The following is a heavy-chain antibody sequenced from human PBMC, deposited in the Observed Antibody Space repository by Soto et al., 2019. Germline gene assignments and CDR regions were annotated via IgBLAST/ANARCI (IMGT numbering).Heavy chain of an antibody. V-gene: IGHV1-24*01. Sequence: ASVKVSCKVSGYTLTELSMHWVRQAPGKGLEWMGGFDPEDGETIYAQKFQGRVTMTEDTSTDTAYMELSSLRSEDTAVYYCATVSVDTAMVRLDAFDIWGQGTMVTVSS. CDR1: GYTLTELS. CDR2: FDPEDGET. CDR3: ATVSVDTAMVRLDAFDI. J-gene: IGHJ3*02. D-gene: IGHD5-18*01.